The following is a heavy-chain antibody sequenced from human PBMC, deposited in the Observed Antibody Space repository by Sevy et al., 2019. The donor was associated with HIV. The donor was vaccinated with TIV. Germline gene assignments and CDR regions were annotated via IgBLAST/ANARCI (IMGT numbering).Heavy chain of an antibody. V-gene: IGHV3-48*02. CDR3: ARDRRGSYYYYGMDV. D-gene: IGHD3-16*01. CDR2: ISSSSSTI. CDR1: GFTFSSYS. Sequence: GGSLRLSCAASGFTFSSYSMNWVRQAPGKGLEWVSYISSSSSTIYYAYSVKGRFTISRDNAKNSLYLQMNSLRDEDTAVYYCARDRRGSYYYYGMDVWGQGTTVTVSS. J-gene: IGHJ6*02.